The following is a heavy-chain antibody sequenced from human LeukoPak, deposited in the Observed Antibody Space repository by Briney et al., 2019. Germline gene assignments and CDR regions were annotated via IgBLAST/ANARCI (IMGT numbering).Heavy chain of an antibody. CDR3: VKNDGWFHLAQ. CDR1: GFDFRDHW. V-gene: IGHV3-7*03. Sequence: GGSLRLSCAVSGFDFRDHWMDWVRQAPGKGLQWVGHIKNDGSETYYLDSLKGRFSISKDNTNNALYLQMNSLRVEDTAVYYCVKNDGWFHLAQWGQGTLVTVSS. CDR2: IKNDGSET. J-gene: IGHJ4*02. D-gene: IGHD6-19*01.